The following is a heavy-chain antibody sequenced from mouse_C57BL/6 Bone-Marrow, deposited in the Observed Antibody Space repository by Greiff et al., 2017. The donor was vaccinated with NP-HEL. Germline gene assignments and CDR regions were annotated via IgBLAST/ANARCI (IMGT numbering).Heavy chain of an antibody. D-gene: IGHD1-1*01. J-gene: IGHJ4*01. CDR1: GYTFTDYN. Sequence: VQLKESGPELVKPGASVKIPCKASGYTFTDYNMDWVKQSHGKSLEWIGDINPNNGGTIYNQKFKGKATLTVDKSSSTAYMELRSLTSEDTAVYYCATIHYGSSYDAMDYWGQGTSVTVSS. V-gene: IGHV1-18*01. CDR2: INPNNGGT. CDR3: ATIHYGSSYDAMDY.